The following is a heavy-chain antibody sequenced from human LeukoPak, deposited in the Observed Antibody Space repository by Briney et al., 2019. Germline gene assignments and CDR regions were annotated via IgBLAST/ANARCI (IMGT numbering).Heavy chain of an antibody. CDR3: ARDLAHYGSGSLEGY. V-gene: IGHV3-23*01. J-gene: IGHJ4*02. Sequence: GGSLRLSCAASGFTFSRLAMTWVRQAPGKGLEWVSTISASGPYYADAVRGRFTISRDNSRNTLSLQMDSLRAEDTAVYYCARDLAHYGSGSLEGYWGQGTLVTVSS. CDR1: GFTFSRLA. CDR2: ISASGP. D-gene: IGHD3-10*01.